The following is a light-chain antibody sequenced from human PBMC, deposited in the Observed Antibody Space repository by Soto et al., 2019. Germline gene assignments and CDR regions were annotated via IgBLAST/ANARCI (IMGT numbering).Light chain of an antibody. CDR1: SSNIGSNT. Sequence: QSVLTQPPSASGTPGQRVTISCSGSSSNIGSNTVNWYQHLPGTAPKLLIYGDNQRPSGVPDRFSGSKSGTSASLAISGLQSEGEADYYCAAWDDSLNAYVFGSGTKVTVL. J-gene: IGLJ1*01. CDR3: AAWDDSLNAYV. V-gene: IGLV1-44*01. CDR2: GDN.